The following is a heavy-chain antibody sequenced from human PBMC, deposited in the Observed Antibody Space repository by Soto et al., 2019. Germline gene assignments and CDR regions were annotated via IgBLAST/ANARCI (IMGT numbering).Heavy chain of an antibody. CDR1: GGSISSGDYY. Sequence: SETLSLTCTVSGGSISSGDYYWSWIRQPPGKGLEWIGYIYYSGSTYYNPSLKSRVTISLDTSKNQFSLKLSSVTAADTAVYYCAGAGSGGYYSDYWGRGTLVTVS. V-gene: IGHV4-30-4*01. J-gene: IGHJ4*02. CDR3: AGAGSGGYYSDY. CDR2: IYYSGST. D-gene: IGHD3-22*01.